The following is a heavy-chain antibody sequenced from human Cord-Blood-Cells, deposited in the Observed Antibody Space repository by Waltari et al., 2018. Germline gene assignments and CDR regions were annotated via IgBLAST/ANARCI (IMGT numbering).Heavy chain of an antibody. CDR3: ARVTGSHWYFDL. D-gene: IGHD3-10*01. CDR1: GDSVSSNSAS. V-gene: IGHV6-1*01. Sequence: QVQLQQSGPGLVKPSQTLSLTCATSGDSVSSNSASWNWIRPSPPGGLWWLGRTYYRSKGYNDYAVSVKSRITINPDTSKNQFSLQMNSVTPEDTAVYYCARVTGSHWYFDLWGRGTLVTVSS. J-gene: IGHJ2*01. CDR2: TYYRSKGYN.